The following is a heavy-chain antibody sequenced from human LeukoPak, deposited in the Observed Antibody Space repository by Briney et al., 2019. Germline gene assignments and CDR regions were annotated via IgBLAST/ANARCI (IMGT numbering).Heavy chain of an antibody. CDR2: ISDSGGST. CDR1: GFTFSSYT. D-gene: IGHD1-26*01. J-gene: IGHJ4*02. CDR3: ARGAIVGANFDY. Sequence: PGGSLRLSCAVSGFTFSSYTMSWVRQAPGKGLEWVSTISDSGGSTYYADSVKGRFTISRDNSKNTLYLQMNSLRAEDTAVYYCARGAIVGANFDYWGQGTLVTVSS. V-gene: IGHV3-23*01.